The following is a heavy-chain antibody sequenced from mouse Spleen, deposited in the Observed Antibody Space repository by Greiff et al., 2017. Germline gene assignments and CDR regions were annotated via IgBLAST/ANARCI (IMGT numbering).Heavy chain of an antibody. V-gene: IGHV5-9-3*01. CDR2: ISSGGSYT. CDR1: GFTFSSYA. Sequence: EVQLVESGGGLVKPGGSLKLSCAASGFTFSSYAMSWVRQTPEKRLEWVATISSGGSYTYYPDSVKGRFTISRDNAKNTLYLQMSSLRSEDTAMYYSARRLGRDWYFDVWGAGTTVTVSS. J-gene: IGHJ1*01. CDR3: ARRLGRDWYFDV. D-gene: IGHD4-1*01.